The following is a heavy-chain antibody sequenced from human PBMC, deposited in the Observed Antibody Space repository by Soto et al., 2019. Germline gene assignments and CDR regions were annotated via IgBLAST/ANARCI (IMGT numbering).Heavy chain of an antibody. CDR2: ISWDGRST. J-gene: IGHJ4*02. Sequence: GGSLRHSCAASGVTFVDYSMHWVRQATGKGLEWVSLISWDGRSTYYADSVEGRFTISRDNSKNSLYLQMNSLTTEDTAFYYCGKDGAVSDYTYLDYWGQGALVTVSS. CDR1: GVTFVDYS. V-gene: IGHV3-43*01. D-gene: IGHD4-17*01. CDR3: GKDGAVSDYTYLDY.